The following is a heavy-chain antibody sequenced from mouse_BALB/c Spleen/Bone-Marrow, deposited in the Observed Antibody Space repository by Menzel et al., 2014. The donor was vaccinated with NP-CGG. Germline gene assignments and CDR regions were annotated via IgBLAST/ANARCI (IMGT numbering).Heavy chain of an antibody. Sequence: ESGAELVKPGTSVKLSCKASGYTFTSHYIYWVKQRPGQGLKWIGEINPNNGGTNFNEKFKSKATLTVDKSSSTAYMQLSSLTSEDSAVYYCTRLSLLRGYFDYWGQGTTLIVSS. V-gene: IGHV1S81*02. D-gene: IGHD1-2*01. CDR3: TRLSLLRGYFDY. CDR1: GYTFTSHY. CDR2: INPNNGGT. J-gene: IGHJ2*01.